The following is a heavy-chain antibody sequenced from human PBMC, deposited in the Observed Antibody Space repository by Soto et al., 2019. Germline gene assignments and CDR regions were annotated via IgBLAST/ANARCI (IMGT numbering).Heavy chain of an antibody. J-gene: IGHJ4*02. D-gene: IGHD3-16*01. CDR2: IKSKTDGGTT. CDR1: GFTFSNAW. Sequence: LRLSCAASGFTFSNAWMSWVRQAPGKGLEWVGRIKSKTDGGTTDYAAPVKGRFTISRDDSKNTLYLQMNSLKTEDTAVYYCTTYDYVWGSSRFDYWGQGTLVTVSS. V-gene: IGHV3-15*01. CDR3: TTYDYVWGSSRFDY.